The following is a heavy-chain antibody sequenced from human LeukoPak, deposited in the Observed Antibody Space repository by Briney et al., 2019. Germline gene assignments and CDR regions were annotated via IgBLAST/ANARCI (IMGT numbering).Heavy chain of an antibody. V-gene: IGHV4-39*01. D-gene: IGHD2-2*01. J-gene: IGHJ4*02. CDR3: ARRAKYCSSTSCYSPYFDY. CDR1: DDSITMYY. CDR2: IYYSGST. Sequence: SETLSLTCSVSDDSITMYYWTWIRQPPGKGLEWIGSIYYSGSTYYNPSLKSRVTISVDTSKNQFSLKLSSVTAADTAVYYCARRAKYCSSTSCYSPYFDYWGQGTLVTVSS.